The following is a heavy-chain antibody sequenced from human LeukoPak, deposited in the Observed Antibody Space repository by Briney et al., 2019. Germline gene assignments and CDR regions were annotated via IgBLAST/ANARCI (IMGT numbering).Heavy chain of an antibody. J-gene: IGHJ4*02. CDR1: GFTFSSYA. D-gene: IGHD4-11*01. CDR2: ISGDVRST. CDR3: VKRVDYSEKYYFDS. Sequence: GGSLRLSCAASGFTFSSYAMSWVRQAPGKGLERVSAISGDVRSTFYADSVKGRFTISRDNSKNTLSLQMNSLRADDTAVYYCVKRVDYSEKYYFDSWGRGTLVTVSS. V-gene: IGHV3-23*01.